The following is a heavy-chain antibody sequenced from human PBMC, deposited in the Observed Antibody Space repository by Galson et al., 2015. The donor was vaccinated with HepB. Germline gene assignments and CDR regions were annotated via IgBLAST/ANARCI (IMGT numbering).Heavy chain of an antibody. J-gene: IGHJ5*02. CDR3: ARVSYSNPFDP. CDR1: GFTFSSYS. CDR2: ISSSSSTI. Sequence: SLRLSCAASGFTFSSYSMNWVRQAPGKGLEWVSYISSSSSTIYYADSVKGRFTISRDNAKNSLYLQMNSLRAEDTAVYYCARVSYSNPFDPWGQGTLVTVSS. D-gene: IGHD4-11*01. V-gene: IGHV3-48*01.